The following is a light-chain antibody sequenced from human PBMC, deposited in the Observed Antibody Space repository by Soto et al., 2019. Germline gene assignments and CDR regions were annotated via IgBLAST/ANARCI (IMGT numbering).Light chain of an antibody. CDR2: EVS. CDR1: SSDVGAYNY. V-gene: IGLV2-8*01. CDR3: SSYACSNNYV. J-gene: IGLJ1*01. Sequence: QSALTQPPSASGSPGQSVTISCTGTSSDVGAYNYLSWYQQHPGKAPKLMIYEVSKRPSGVPDRFSGSKSGNTASLTVSGLQAEDEADYYCSSYACSNNYVFGTGTKLTVL.